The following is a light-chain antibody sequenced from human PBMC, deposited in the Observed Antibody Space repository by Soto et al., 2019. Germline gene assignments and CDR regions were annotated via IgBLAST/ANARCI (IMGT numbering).Light chain of an antibody. V-gene: IGLV2-23*01. CDR1: SSDVGSYNL. CDR2: EGS. CDR3: CSYAGSRV. J-gene: IGLJ3*02. Sequence: QSALTQPASVSGSPGQSITISCTGTSSDVGSYNLVSWYQQPPGKAPKLMIYEGSKRPSGVSNRFSGSKSGNTASRTISGLQAEDEADYYCCSYAGSRVFGGGTKLTVL.